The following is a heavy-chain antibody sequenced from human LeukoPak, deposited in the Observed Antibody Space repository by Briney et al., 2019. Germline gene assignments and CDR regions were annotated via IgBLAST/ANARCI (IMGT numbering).Heavy chain of an antibody. Sequence: GGSLRLSCAASGFSFSSYAMSWVRQAPGKGLDWVSGISHSGRSTYYADSVTGRFTISRDNSKNTLYLQMNSLRAEDTAIYFCAKDLWIAVAGTGYWGQGSLVTVSS. V-gene: IGHV3-23*01. CDR1: GFSFSSYA. D-gene: IGHD6-19*01. CDR3: AKDLWIAVAGTGY. J-gene: IGHJ4*02. CDR2: ISHSGRST.